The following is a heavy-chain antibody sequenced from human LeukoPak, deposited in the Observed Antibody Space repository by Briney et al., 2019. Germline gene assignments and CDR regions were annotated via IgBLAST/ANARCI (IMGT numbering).Heavy chain of an antibody. Sequence: SETLSLTCTVSGGSISSSSYYWGWIRQPPGNGLEWIGSIYYSGSTYYNPSLKSRVTISVDTSKNQFSLKLSSVTAADTAVYYCARLELDGYNWYYWGQGTLVTVSS. J-gene: IGHJ4*02. CDR2: IYYSGST. D-gene: IGHD5-24*01. V-gene: IGHV4-39*01. CDR1: GGSISSSSYY. CDR3: ARLELDGYNWYY.